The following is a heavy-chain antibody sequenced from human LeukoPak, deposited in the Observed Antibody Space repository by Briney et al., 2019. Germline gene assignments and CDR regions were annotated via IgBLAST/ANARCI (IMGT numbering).Heavy chain of an antibody. J-gene: IGHJ4*02. V-gene: IGHV3-23*01. CDR3: AKDFWTNGVRYLNN. CDR2: ISGSGGST. Sequence: GGSLSFSCTASGFTFSSYAMNWVRQAPGKGLELASGISGSGGSTYYADSVKGRFTISRDNSKNTLYLQMNSLRAEDTAVYYCAKDFWTNGVRYLNNWGQGTLVTVSS. D-gene: IGHD2-8*01. CDR1: GFTFSSYA.